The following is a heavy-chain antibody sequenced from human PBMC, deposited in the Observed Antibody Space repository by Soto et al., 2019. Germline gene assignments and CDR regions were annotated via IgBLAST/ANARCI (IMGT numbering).Heavy chain of an antibody. V-gene: IGHV4-34*01. CDR1: GGSFSGYY. CDR2: INHSGST. Sequence: PSETLSLTCAVYGGSFSGYYWSWIRQPPGKGLEWIGEINHSGSTNYNPSLKSRVTISVDTSKNQFSLKLSSVTAADTAVYYCARVGPPLTGIIRGYFQHWGQGTLVTVSS. CDR3: ARVGPPLTGIIRGYFQH. J-gene: IGHJ1*01. D-gene: IGHD2-21*02.